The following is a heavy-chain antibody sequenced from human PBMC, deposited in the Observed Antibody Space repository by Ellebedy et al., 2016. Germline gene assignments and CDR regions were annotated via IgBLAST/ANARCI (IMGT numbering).Heavy chain of an antibody. CDR2: ISSSSSYI. CDR1: GFTFSSYS. V-gene: IGHV3-21*04. CDR3: AKGAMVRGVITHFDY. D-gene: IGHD3-10*01. J-gene: IGHJ4*02. Sequence: GESLKISCAASGFTFSSYSMNWVRQAPGKGLEWVSSISSSSSYIYYADSVKGRFTISRDNAKNSLYLQMNSLRAEDTAVYYCAKGAMVRGVITHFDYWGQGTLVTVSS.